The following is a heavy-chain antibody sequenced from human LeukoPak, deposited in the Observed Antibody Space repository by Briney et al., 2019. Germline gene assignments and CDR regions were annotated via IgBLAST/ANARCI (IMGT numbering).Heavy chain of an antibody. CDR2: MGIGTSTI. J-gene: IGHJ4*02. D-gene: IGHD7-27*01. Sequence: PGESLRLSCAASGFTFTTYSMNWVRQAPGKGLERVSHMGIGTSTIGYADSVKGRFTISRDNAKNSVHLQMSNLRVDDSAVYYCVRDKDWGFDSWGQGTLVTVSS. CDR3: VRDKDWGFDS. CDR1: GFTFTTYS. V-gene: IGHV3-48*01.